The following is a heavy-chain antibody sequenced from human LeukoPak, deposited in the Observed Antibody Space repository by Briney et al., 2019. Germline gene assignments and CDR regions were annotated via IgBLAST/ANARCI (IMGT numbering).Heavy chain of an antibody. Sequence: PGGSLRLSCAASGFTFSSYSMTWVRQAPGKGLEWVSSISSSSSYIYYADSVKGRFTISRDNAKNSLYLQMNSLRAEDTAVYYCARDKERGVYYCDSSGYYDYWGQGTLVTVSS. CDR3: ARDKERGVYYCDSSGYYDY. V-gene: IGHV3-21*01. CDR2: ISSSSSYI. J-gene: IGHJ4*02. CDR1: GFTFSSYS. D-gene: IGHD3-22*01.